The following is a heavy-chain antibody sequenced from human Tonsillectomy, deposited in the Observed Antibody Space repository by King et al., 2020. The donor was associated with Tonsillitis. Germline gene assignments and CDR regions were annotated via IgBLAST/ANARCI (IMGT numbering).Heavy chain of an antibody. J-gene: IGHJ4*02. Sequence: VQLVESGGGLVQPGRSLRLSCTTSGFTFDDYAMSWFRQAPGKGLEWVGFIRSNTYGGTAEYAASVKGRFTISRDDSKSVAYLQMDSLKTEDTGGYSWTGDERVRELPRKRRLDYWGQGTLVTVSS. D-gene: IGHD6-25*01. CDR1: GFTFDDYA. CDR2: IRSNTYGGTA. V-gene: IGHV3-49*03. CDR3: TGDERVRELPRKRRLDY.